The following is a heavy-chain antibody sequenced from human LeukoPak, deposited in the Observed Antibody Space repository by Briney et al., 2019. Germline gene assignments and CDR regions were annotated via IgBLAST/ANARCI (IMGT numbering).Heavy chain of an antibody. Sequence: PERSLRLSCAASGFTFRHYAVHWVRQAPGRGLEWVAVLSFDGAHKYYAGSVKGRFTIAKDNSNNTLFLHMDRLRLEDTALYYCVRARAGGLDYWGQGTLVTVSS. CDR3: VRARAGGLDY. CDR2: LSFDGAHK. J-gene: IGHJ4*02. D-gene: IGHD3-16*01. CDR1: GFTFRHYA. V-gene: IGHV3-30*04.